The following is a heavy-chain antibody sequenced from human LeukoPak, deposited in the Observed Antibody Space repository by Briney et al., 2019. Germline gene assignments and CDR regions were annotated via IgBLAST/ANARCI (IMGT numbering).Heavy chain of an antibody. J-gene: IGHJ5*02. Sequence: ASVKVSCKASVGTFSSYAISWVRQAPGQGLEWMGRIIPILCIANYAQKFQGRVTITADKSTSTAYMELSSLRSEDTAVYYCARAPESPEVYDFWSGYYHQNWFDPWGQGTLVTVSS. CDR1: VGTFSSYA. CDR3: ARAPESPEVYDFWSGYYHQNWFDP. V-gene: IGHV1-69*04. D-gene: IGHD3-3*01. CDR2: IIPILCIA.